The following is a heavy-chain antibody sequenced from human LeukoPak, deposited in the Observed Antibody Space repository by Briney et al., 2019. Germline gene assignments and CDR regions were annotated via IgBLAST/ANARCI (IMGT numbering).Heavy chain of an antibody. V-gene: IGHV3-23*01. CDR2: ISGSGGST. J-gene: IGHJ4*02. CDR1: GFTFSSYG. D-gene: IGHD1-26*01. CDR3: AKDALRASGSYYPFDY. Sequence: PGGSLRLSCAASGFTFSSYGMSWVRQAPGKGLEWVSAISGSGGSTYYADSVKGRFTISRDNSKNTLYLQMKSLRAEDTAVYYCAKDALRASGSYYPFDYWGQGTLVTVSS.